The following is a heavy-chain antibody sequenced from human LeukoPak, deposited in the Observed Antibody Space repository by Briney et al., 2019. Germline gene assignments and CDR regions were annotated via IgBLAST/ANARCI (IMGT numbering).Heavy chain of an antibody. CDR2: ISSSSTYI. V-gene: IGHV3-21*01. D-gene: IGHD3-10*01. Sequence: PGGSLRLSCAASGFSFSSYSMNWVRQAPGKGLEWVSSISSSSTYIYYADSVKGRFTISRDNAKNSLYLQMNSLRAEDTAVYYCARDVYGSGSYVGFSDNWGQGTLVTVSS. CDR1: GFSFSSYS. J-gene: IGHJ4*02. CDR3: ARDVYGSGSYVGFSDN.